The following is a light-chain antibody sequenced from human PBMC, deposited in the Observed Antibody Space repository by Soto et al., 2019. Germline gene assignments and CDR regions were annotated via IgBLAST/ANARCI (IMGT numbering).Light chain of an antibody. CDR2: AAS. Sequence: DIQMTQSPSSLSASVGDRFTITCRASQSISIYLNWYQQKPGKAPKLLIYAASSLQSGVPSRFSGSGSGTDFTLTINGLQPEDFATYYCQQAASFPITFGQGTRLEIK. CDR1: QSISIY. J-gene: IGKJ5*01. CDR3: QQAASFPIT. V-gene: IGKV1-39*01.